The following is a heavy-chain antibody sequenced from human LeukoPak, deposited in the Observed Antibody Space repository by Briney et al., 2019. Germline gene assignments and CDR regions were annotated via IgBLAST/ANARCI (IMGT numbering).Heavy chain of an antibody. D-gene: IGHD2-21*01. Sequence: PSETLSLTCAVYGGSFSGYYWSWIRQPPGKGLEWTGEINHSGSTNYNPSLKSRVTISVDTSKNQFSLKLSSVTAADTAVYYCATQPIPLYGETYMPRVFDYWGQGTLVTVSS. V-gene: IGHV4-34*01. CDR1: GGSFSGYY. J-gene: IGHJ4*02. CDR3: ATQPIPLYGETYMPRVFDY. CDR2: INHSGST.